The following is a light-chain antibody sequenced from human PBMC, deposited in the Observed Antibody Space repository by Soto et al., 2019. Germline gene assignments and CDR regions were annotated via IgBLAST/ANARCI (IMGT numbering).Light chain of an antibody. J-gene: IGLJ1*01. CDR3: QSYDSSLSGYV. V-gene: IGLV1-40*01. CDR2: GNS. Sequence: QSALTQPPSVSGAPGQRVTISCTGSSSYIGAGYDVHWYQQLPGTAPKLLIYGNSNRPSGVPDRFSGSKSGTSASLAITGLQAEDEADYYCQSYDSSLSGYVFGTGTKVPVL. CDR1: SSYIGAGYD.